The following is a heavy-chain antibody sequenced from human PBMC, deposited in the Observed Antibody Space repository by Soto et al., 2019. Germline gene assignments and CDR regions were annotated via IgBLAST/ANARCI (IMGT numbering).Heavy chain of an antibody. V-gene: IGHV3-30-3*01. CDR3: ARVLFGVVIMATGPFDY. CDR1: GFTFSSYA. D-gene: IGHD3-3*01. Sequence: GGSLRLSCAASGFTFSSYAMHWVRQAPGKGLEWVAVISYDGSNKYYADSVKGRFTISRDNSKNTLYLQMNSLRAEDTAVYYCARVLFGVVIMATGPFDYWGQGTLVTVSS. J-gene: IGHJ4*02. CDR2: ISYDGSNK.